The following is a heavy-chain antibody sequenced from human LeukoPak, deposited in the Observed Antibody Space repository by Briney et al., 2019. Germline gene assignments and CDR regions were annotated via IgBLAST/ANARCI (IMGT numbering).Heavy chain of an antibody. CDR1: GGSISSSSYY. CDR2: IYYSGST. V-gene: IGHV4-39*07. D-gene: IGHD1-1*01. Sequence: PSETLPLTCTVSGGSISSSSYYWGWIRQPPGKGLEWIGSIYYSGSTYYNPSLKSRVTISVDTSKNQFSLKLSSVTAADTAVYYCARVDWNDPSWFDPWGQGTLVTVSS. CDR3: ARVDWNDPSWFDP. J-gene: IGHJ5*02.